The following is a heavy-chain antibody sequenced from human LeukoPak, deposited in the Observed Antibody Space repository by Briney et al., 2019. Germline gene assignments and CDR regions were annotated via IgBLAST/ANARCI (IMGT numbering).Heavy chain of an antibody. Sequence: TGGSLRLSCAASGFTFSSYWMSWVRQAPGKGLEWVANIKQNGSEETYVDSVKGRFIISRDNAKNSLYLEMNSLRAEDTAVYYCADPGVGYWGQGTLVSVSS. V-gene: IGHV3-7*01. CDR3: ADPGVGY. D-gene: IGHD2-8*01. CDR1: GFTFSSYW. J-gene: IGHJ4*02. CDR2: IKQNGSEE.